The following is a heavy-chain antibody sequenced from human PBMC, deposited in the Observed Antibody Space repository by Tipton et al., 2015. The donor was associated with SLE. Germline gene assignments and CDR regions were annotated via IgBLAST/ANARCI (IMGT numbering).Heavy chain of an antibody. Sequence: SLRLSCAASGLTFSSLWMTWVRQAPGKGLQWVAFTRNDGRNKYYADSVKGRFTISRDNSKNTLYLQMSSLKTEDTAVYYCAKFPSSAYGDYGYWGQGTLVTVSS. V-gene: IGHV3-30*02. CDR1: GLTFSSLW. J-gene: IGHJ4*02. CDR2: TRNDGRNK. CDR3: AKFPSSAYGDYGY. D-gene: IGHD4-17*01.